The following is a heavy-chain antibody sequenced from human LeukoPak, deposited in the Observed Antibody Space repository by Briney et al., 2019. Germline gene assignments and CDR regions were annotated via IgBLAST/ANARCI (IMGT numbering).Heavy chain of an antibody. CDR2: ISSSSSYI. CDR1: GFTFSSYS. V-gene: IGHV3-21*01. J-gene: IGHJ4*01. CDR3: VRDPHNSGSGRYFED. D-gene: IGHD3-10*01. Sequence: GGSLRLSCAASGFTFSSYSMNWVRQAPGKGLEWVSSISSSSSYIYYADSVKGRFTISRDNAKNSLYLQMNTLRAEDTAVYYCVRDPHNSGSGRYFEDWGRGNLVTVSS.